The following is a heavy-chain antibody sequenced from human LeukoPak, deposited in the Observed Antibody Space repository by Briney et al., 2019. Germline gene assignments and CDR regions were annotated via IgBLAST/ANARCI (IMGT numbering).Heavy chain of an antibody. J-gene: IGHJ4*02. D-gene: IGHD3-3*01. V-gene: IGHV3-23*01. CDR1: GFTFSSYA. CDR3: AKKIFGVASNYFDY. Sequence: GVSLRLSCAASGFTFSSYAMSWVRQAPGKGLEWLSAISGSGGSTYYADSVKGRFTISRDNSKNTLYLQMNSLRAEDTAVYYCAKKIFGVASNYFDYWGQGTLVTVSS. CDR2: ISGSGGST.